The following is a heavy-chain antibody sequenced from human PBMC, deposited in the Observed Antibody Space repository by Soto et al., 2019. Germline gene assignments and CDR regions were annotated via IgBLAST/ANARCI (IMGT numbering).Heavy chain of an antibody. J-gene: IGHJ5*01. D-gene: IGHD1-26*01. CDR3: ARDSYAWFDS. Sequence: SETLSLTCTVSDGSVSSGSYYWSWVRQPPGKGLEWIGYLYSSGTTNYNPSLKSRVTISVDTSKNKFSLKLTSVTPADTAVYYCARDSYAWFDSWAREPWSPSPQ. V-gene: IGHV4-61*01. CDR1: DGSVSSGSYY. CDR2: LYSSGTT.